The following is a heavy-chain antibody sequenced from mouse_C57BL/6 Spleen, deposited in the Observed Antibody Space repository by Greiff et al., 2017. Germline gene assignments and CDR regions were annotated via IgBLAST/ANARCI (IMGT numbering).Heavy chain of an antibody. CDR3: ARMYYDYPFDY. CDR1: GYAFSSSW. V-gene: IGHV1-82*01. CDR2: IYPGDGDT. D-gene: IGHD2-4*01. J-gene: IGHJ2*01. Sequence: QVQLQQSGPELVKPGASVKISCKASGYAFSSSWMNWVKQRPGKGLEWIGRIYPGDGDTNYNGKFKGKATLTADKSSSTAYMQRSSLTSEDSAVYFCARMYYDYPFDYWGQGTTLTVSS.